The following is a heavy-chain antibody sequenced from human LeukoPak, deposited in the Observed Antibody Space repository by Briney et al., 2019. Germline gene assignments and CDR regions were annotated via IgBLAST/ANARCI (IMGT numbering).Heavy chain of an antibody. D-gene: IGHD3-22*01. V-gene: IGHV4-39*01. Sequence: SETLSPTCTVSGGSISSSSYYWGWIRQPPGKGLEWIGSIYYSGSTYYNPSLKSRVTISVDTSKNQFSLKLSSVTAADTAVYYCARHSYDSSGYYGDFDYWGQGTLVTVSS. CDR2: IYYSGST. J-gene: IGHJ4*02. CDR1: GGSISSSSYY. CDR3: ARHSYDSSGYYGDFDY.